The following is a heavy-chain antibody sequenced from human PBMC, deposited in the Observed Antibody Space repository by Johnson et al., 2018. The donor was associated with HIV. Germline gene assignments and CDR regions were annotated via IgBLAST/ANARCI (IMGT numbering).Heavy chain of an antibody. CDR1: GFTFRNYG. V-gene: IGHV3-30*18. J-gene: IGHJ3*01. CDR2: ISDDGDNE. Sequence: QVQLVESGGGVVQPGRSMRLSCSASGFTFRNYGMQWVRQAPGKGLEWVALISDDGDNEYYADSVKGRFTISRDNSKNTLYLQVNSLRPEDTAVYYCAKNNEVWGLLPVDGFDVWGQGTLITVSS. D-gene: IGHD4-23*01. CDR3: AKNNEVWGLLPVDGFDV.